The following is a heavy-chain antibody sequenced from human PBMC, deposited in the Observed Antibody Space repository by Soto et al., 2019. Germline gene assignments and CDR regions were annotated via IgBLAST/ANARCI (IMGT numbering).Heavy chain of an antibody. Sequence: ASVKVSCKASGGTFSSYTISWVRQAPGQGLEWMGRIIPVLGIANYAQKFQGRVTITADKSTSTAYMELSSLRSEDTAVYYCATGEYCGGGSSSPFYYGGQEPRVPFPP. CDR2: IIPVLGIA. D-gene: IGHD2-15*01. CDR3: ATGEYCGGGSSSPFYY. CDR1: GGTFSSYT. J-gene: IGHJ4*02. V-gene: IGHV1-69*02.